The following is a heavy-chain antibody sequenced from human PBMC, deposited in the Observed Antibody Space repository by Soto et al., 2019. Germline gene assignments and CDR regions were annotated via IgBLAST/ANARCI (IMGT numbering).Heavy chain of an antibody. CDR1: GGSISSYY. Sequence: SETLSLTCTVSGGSISSYYWSWIRQPPGKGLERIGYIYYSGSTNYNPSPKSRVTISVDTSKNQFSLKLTSVTVEDTAVYYCATSYGNAWYTYWGQGTQVTVSS. CDR3: ATSYGNAWYTY. J-gene: IGHJ4*02. V-gene: IGHV4-59*01. D-gene: IGHD6-13*01. CDR2: IYYSGST.